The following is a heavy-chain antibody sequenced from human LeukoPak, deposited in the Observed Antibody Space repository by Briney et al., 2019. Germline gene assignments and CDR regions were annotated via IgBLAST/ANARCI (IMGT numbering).Heavy chain of an antibody. V-gene: IGHV4-59*01. CDR1: GGSITSYY. CDR3: ARVGAMYYYDSSGYLRY. Sequence: PSETLSLTCTVSGGSITSYYWSWIRQPPGKGLEWIGYIYDSGSTNYNPSLKSRVTISGDTSKNQFSLKLSSVTAADTAVYFCARVGAMYYYDSSGYLRYWGQGILVTVSS. D-gene: IGHD3-22*01. CDR2: IYDSGST. J-gene: IGHJ4*02.